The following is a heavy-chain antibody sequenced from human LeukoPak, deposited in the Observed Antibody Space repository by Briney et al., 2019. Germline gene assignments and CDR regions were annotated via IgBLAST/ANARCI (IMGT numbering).Heavy chain of an antibody. CDR2: IYWNDDK. D-gene: IGHD1-14*01. J-gene: IGHJ3*02. CDR1: GFSLSTSGVG. Sequence: SGPTLVNPTQTLTLTCTFSGFSLSTSGVGVGWIRQPPGKALEWLALIYWNDDKRYSPSLKSRPTIPKDTSKNQVVLTMTNLDPVDTATYYCAHKEVEGLVDHYLGAFDIWGQGTMVTVSS. V-gene: IGHV2-5*01. CDR3: AHKEVEGLVDHYLGAFDI.